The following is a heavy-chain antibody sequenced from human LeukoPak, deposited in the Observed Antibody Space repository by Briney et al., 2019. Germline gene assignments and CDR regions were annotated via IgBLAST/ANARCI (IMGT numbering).Heavy chain of an antibody. CDR1: GASMSDNY. V-gene: IGHV4-4*07. D-gene: IGHD1-7*01. CDR2: ISPRGNT. Sequence: SETLSLTCNVSGASMSDNYWSWIRQPAGRGLEWLGRISPRGNTYYNPSLNSRVTISLDTSANQFSLKLRSVTAADTAGYYRARGGHSYGTFDSWGRGALVTVSS. CDR3: ARGGHSYGTFDS. J-gene: IGHJ4*02.